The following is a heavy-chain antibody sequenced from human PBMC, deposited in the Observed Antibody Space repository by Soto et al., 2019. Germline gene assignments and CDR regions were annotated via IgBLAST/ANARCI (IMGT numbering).Heavy chain of an antibody. Sequence: LRLSCAASGFSFSNYEMNWVRQAPGEGLEWVSYINSDGSTIYYADSVKGRFTVSRDNAKNSLYLQMNSLRAEDTAVYYCARYQRSARALPFFAYWGQGTLVPASS. CDR1: GFSFSNYE. CDR3: ARYQRSARALPFFAY. D-gene: IGHD1-26*01. CDR2: INSDGSTI. V-gene: IGHV3-48*03. J-gene: IGHJ4*02.